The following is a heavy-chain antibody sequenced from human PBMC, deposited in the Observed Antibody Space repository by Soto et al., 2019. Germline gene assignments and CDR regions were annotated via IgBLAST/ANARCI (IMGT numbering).Heavy chain of an antibody. Sequence: SETLSLTGAVSGGSISSGDYSWSWIRQPPGKGLDWIGSIYHSGSTYYNPSLKSRVTISVDKSKNQYSLNLNSVTAADTAVYYCARNGGYFQFFDYWGQGTLVTVSS. V-gene: IGHV4-30-2*01. J-gene: IGHJ4*02. D-gene: IGHD3-22*01. CDR1: GGSISSGDYS. CDR3: ARNGGYFQFFDY. CDR2: IYHSGST.